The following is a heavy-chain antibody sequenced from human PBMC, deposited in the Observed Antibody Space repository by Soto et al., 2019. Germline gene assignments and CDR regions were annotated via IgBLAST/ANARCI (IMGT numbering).Heavy chain of an antibody. D-gene: IGHD3-22*01. CDR3: AKDIFYYYDSSGYYLDAFDI. CDR1: GFTFSSYA. J-gene: IGHJ3*02. V-gene: IGHV3-23*01. CDR2: ISGSGGST. Sequence: EVQLLESGGGLVQPGGSLRLSCAASGFTFSSYAMSWVRQAPGKGLEWVSAISGSGGSTYYADSVKGRFTISRDNSKNTLYLQMNSLRAEDTAVYYCAKDIFYYYDSSGYYLDAFDIWGLGTMVTVSS.